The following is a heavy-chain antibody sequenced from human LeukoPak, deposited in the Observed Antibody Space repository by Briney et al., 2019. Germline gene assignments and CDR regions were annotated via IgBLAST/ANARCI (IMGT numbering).Heavy chain of an antibody. D-gene: IGHD3/OR15-3a*01. CDR1: GFTFTTYD. J-gene: IGHJ3*02. Sequence: GGSLRLSCAASGFTFTTYDMHWVRQATGKGLEWVSAIGTTGDTYYPGSVKGRFTISRDNAKNSLYLQMNSLRAEDTAVYYCAKARGYDLEGYDAFDIWGQGTMVTVSS. CDR2: IGTTGDT. CDR3: AKARGYDLEGYDAFDI. V-gene: IGHV3-13*01.